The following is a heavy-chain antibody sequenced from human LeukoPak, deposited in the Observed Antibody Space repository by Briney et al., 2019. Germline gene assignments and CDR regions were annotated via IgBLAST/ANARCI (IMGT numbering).Heavy chain of an antibody. Sequence: GGSLRLSCAASGFTFSIYSLNWVRQAPGKGLEWVSSISSSSSFISYADSVKGRFTISRDNAKNSLYLQMNSLRAEDTAVYYCARDVVVVAATELDAFDIWGQGTMVTVSS. D-gene: IGHD2-15*01. CDR1: GFTFSIYS. V-gene: IGHV3-21*01. CDR3: ARDVVVVAATELDAFDI. J-gene: IGHJ3*02. CDR2: ISSSSSFI.